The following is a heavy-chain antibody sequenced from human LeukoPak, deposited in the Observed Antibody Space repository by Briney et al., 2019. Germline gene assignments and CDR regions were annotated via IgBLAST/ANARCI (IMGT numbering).Heavy chain of an antibody. V-gene: IGHV4-34*01. Sequence: SETLSLTCAVYGGSFSGYYWSWIRQPPGKGLEWIGEINHSGSTNYNPSLKSRVTISADTSKNQFSLRLTSVTAADTAVFYCARVLYSSSWDTGYNWFDPWGQGTLVTVSS. CDR3: ARVLYSSSWDTGYNWFDP. D-gene: IGHD6-13*01. CDR2: INHSGST. J-gene: IGHJ5*02. CDR1: GGSFSGYY.